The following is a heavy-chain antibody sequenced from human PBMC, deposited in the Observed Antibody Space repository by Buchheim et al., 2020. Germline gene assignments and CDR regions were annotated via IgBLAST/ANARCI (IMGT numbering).Heavy chain of an antibody. CDR3: AREMDIVVVVAATPVWYFDL. CDR1: GYTFTGYY. D-gene: IGHD2-15*01. J-gene: IGHJ2*01. Sequence: QVQLVQSGAEVKKPGASVKVSCKASGYTFTGYYMHWVRQAPGQGLEWMGWINPNSGGTNYAQKFQGRVTMTRDTSISTVYMELSRLRSDDTAVYYCAREMDIVVVVAATPVWYFDLWGRGTL. V-gene: IGHV1-2*02. CDR2: INPNSGGT.